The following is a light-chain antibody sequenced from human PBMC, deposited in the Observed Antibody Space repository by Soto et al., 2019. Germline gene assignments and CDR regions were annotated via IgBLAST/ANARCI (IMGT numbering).Light chain of an antibody. Sequence: QMTQSPSSLSAFVGDRVTVTCRASQSINIYLNWYQQRPGKAPTLLIYGASSLQSGVASRFSGGGSRSDFTLTISSLQPEDFATYYCQQSFRSPYTFGQGTKLEIK. CDR1: QSINIY. V-gene: IGKV1-39*01. CDR2: GAS. J-gene: IGKJ2*01. CDR3: QQSFRSPYT.